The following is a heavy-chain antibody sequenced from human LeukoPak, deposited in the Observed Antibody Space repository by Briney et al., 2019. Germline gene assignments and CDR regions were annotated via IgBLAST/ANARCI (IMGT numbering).Heavy chain of an antibody. Sequence: SVNVSCQASVYIFTSSYMHWVRQAPGQGLEWMGIINLRGVSTSYAQKFRGRVTMTRDTSTSKVYMGLSRLGSEDTALYYCARDLAPADRGYYYGMEVWGQGTTVTVSS. CDR3: ARDLAPADRGYYYGMEV. D-gene: IGHD2-2*01. V-gene: IGHV1-46*01. CDR2: INLRGVST. CDR1: VYIFTSSY. J-gene: IGHJ6*02.